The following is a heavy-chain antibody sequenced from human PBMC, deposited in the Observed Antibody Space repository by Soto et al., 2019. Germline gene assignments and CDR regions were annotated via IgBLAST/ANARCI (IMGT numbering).Heavy chain of an antibody. CDR3: TRSVGTETSGSRYFDR. V-gene: IGHV4-59*01. CDR2: IHNSGST. D-gene: IGHD3-10*01. J-gene: IGHJ4*02. Sequence: QVQLQESGPGLGKPSETLSLTCSVSGGSISNYYWSWIRQPPGKGLEWIGNIHNSGSTNYNPSLKSRVTISMDTSKNQFSLNLESVTAADTALYYCTRSVGTETSGSRYFDRWGQGTLVIVSS. CDR1: GGSISNYY.